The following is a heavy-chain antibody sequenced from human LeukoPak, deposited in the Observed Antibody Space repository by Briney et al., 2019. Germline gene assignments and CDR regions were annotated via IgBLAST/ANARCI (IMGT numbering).Heavy chain of an antibody. Sequence: PGGSLRLSCAASGFTFSSYSMNWVRQAPGKGLEWVSSISSSSSYIYYADSVKGRFTISRDNAKNSLYLQMNSLRAEDTAVYYCARGXXSGXSXXXXDXWGQGTLVTVSS. CDR1: GFTFSSYS. CDR3: ARGXXSGXSXXXXDX. J-gene: IGHJ4*02. D-gene: IGHD2-15*01. CDR2: ISSSSSYI. V-gene: IGHV3-21*01.